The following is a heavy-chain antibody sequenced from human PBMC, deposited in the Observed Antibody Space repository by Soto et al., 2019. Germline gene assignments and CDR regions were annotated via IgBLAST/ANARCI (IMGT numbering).Heavy chain of an antibody. CDR3: ARSVVPATMRGWFAP. D-gene: IGHD2-2*01. V-gene: IGHV1-46*03. CDR1: GYSFTTYN. CDR2: VNPRSGGT. J-gene: IGHJ5*02. Sequence: ASVKVSCKASGYSFTTYNIHWVRQAPGKGLDWMGIVNPRSGGTVYAQRFQGRVNMTGDTSTSTVYMELSSLRSDDTAVYYCARSVVPATMRGWFAPWGQGTLVTLSS.